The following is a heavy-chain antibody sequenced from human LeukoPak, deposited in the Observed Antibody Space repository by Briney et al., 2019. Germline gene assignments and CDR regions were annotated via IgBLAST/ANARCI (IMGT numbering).Heavy chain of an antibody. CDR1: GGSFSGYY. CDR3: ARDQRDRYYYYYMDV. J-gene: IGHJ6*03. Sequence: SETLSLTCAVYGGSFSGYYWSWIRQPPGKGLEWIGSIYYSGSTYYNPSLKSRVTISVDTSKNQFSLKLSSVTAADTAVYYCARDQRDRYYYYYMDVWGKGTTVTVSS. V-gene: IGHV4-34*01. CDR2: IYYSGST. D-gene: IGHD2-15*01.